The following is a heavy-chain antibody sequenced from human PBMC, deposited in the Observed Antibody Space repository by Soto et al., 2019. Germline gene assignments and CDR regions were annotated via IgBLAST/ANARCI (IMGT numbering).Heavy chain of an antibody. CDR3: AKAPGIGGRPSGAFDI. CDR2: ISGSGGST. Sequence: EVQLLESGGGLVQPGGSLRLSCAASGFTFSSYAMSWVRQAPGKGLEWVSAISGSGGSTYYADSVKGRFTISRDNSKNTLYLQMNSLRAEDTAVYYCAKAPGIGGRPSGAFDIWGQGTMVTVSS. J-gene: IGHJ3*02. V-gene: IGHV3-23*01. D-gene: IGHD1-26*01. CDR1: GFTFSSYA.